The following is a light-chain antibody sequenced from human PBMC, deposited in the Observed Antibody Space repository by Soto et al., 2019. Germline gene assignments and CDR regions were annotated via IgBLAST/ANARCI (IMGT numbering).Light chain of an antibody. CDR2: KAS. Sequence: DIQMTQSPSALSASVGDRVTITCRASQSISTWLAWYQQKPGKAPKLLIYKASSLEGGVPSRFSGSGSGTEFNITISGLQPDDFATYYCQQYNPYPLTFGGGTTVDTK. V-gene: IGKV1-5*03. CDR3: QQYNPYPLT. CDR1: QSISTW. J-gene: IGKJ4*01.